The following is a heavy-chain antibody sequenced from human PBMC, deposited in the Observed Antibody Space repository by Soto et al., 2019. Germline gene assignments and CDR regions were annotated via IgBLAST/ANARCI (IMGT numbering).Heavy chain of an antibody. V-gene: IGHV3-21*01. CDR3: ALLKGVVPAATIGRYDYYYMDV. D-gene: IGHD2-2*01. J-gene: IGHJ6*03. CDR1: GFTFSSYS. CDR2: ISSSSSYI. Sequence: PGGSLRLSCAASGFTFSSYSMNWVRQAPGKGLEWVSSISSSSSYIYYADSVKGRFTISRDNAKNSLYLQMNSLRAEDTAVYYCALLKGVVPAATIGRYDYYYMDVWGKGTTVTVSS.